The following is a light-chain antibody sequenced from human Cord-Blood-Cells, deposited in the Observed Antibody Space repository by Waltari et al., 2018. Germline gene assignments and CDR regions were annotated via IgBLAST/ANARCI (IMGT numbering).Light chain of an antibody. Sequence: QSVLTQPPSASGTPGQRVTISCSGSSSNIGSNYVYCHQHLPETAPKLLIYRNKQRPSGVPDRFSGSKSGTSASLAISGLRSEDEADYYCAAWDDSLSVHWVFGGGTKLTVL. V-gene: IGLV1-47*01. CDR2: RNK. CDR1: SSNIGSNY. CDR3: AAWDDSLSVHWV. J-gene: IGLJ3*02.